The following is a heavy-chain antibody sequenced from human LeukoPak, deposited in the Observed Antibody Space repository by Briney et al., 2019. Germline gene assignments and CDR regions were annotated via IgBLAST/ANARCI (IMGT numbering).Heavy chain of an antibody. V-gene: IGHV1-8*01. CDR3: ARAGPEADDYGDYRYYYYMDV. D-gene: IGHD4-17*01. Sequence: GASVKVSCKASGYTFISYDINWVRQATGQGPEWMGWMNPNSGNTGYAQKFQGRVTITADESTSTVYMELSSLRSEDTAMYFCARAGPEADDYGDYRYYYYMDVWGKGTTVSISS. CDR1: GYTFISYD. CDR2: MNPNSGNT. J-gene: IGHJ6*03.